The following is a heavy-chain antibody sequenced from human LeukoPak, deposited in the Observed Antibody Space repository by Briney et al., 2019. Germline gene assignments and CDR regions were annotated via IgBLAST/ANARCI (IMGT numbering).Heavy chain of an antibody. CDR3: ARDKIVGATNFDY. CDR1: GFTFSSYW. D-gene: IGHD1-26*01. CDR2: IKQDGSEK. Sequence: GSLRLSCAASGFTFSSYWMSWVRQAPGKGLEWVANIKQDGSEKYYVDSVKGRFTTSRDNAKNSLYLQMNSLRAEDTAVYYCARDKIVGATNFDYWGQGTLDTVSS. V-gene: IGHV3-7*01. J-gene: IGHJ4*02.